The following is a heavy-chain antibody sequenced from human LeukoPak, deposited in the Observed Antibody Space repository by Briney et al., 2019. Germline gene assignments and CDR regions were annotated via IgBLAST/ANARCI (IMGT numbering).Heavy chain of an antibody. CDR1: GFTFSNYA. Sequence: GGSLRLSCAASGFTFSNYAMSWVRQAPGKGLEWVSVICGSGGSTYYADSVKGQFTISRDNSKNTLYLQMNSLRVEDTAVYYCAKNSGGSCYSHLDHWGQGTPVTVSS. CDR3: AKNSGGSCYSHLDH. D-gene: IGHD2-15*01. J-gene: IGHJ4*02. CDR2: ICGSGGST. V-gene: IGHV3-23*01.